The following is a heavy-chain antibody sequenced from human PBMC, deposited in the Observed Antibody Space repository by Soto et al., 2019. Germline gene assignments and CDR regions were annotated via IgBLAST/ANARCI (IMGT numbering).Heavy chain of an antibody. CDR2: IDPSDSYS. V-gene: IGHV5-10-1*01. Sequence: GESLKISCQGSGYNFTNFWISGVRQMPGKGLEWMGRIDPSDSYSNYSPTFQGHVIISVDTSITTAYLQWSNLEASDTAIYYCATYCSAGSCHPAHYQNFGLDVWGQGTTVTVSS. CDR3: ATYCSAGSCHPAHYQNFGLDV. CDR1: GYNFTNFW. J-gene: IGHJ6*02. D-gene: IGHD2-15*01.